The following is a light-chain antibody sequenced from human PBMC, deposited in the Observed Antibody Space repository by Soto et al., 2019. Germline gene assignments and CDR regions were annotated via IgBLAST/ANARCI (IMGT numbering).Light chain of an antibody. V-gene: IGKV3-15*01. J-gene: IGKJ5*01. CDR2: GAS. Sequence: EIVMTQSPATLSVSPGERATLSCRASQSVSSKLAWYQQKPGQAPRLLIYGASNRATGIPDRFSGSGSGTEFTLTISRLQSEDFAVYYCQKYNNWPPINFGQGTRLEIK. CDR3: QKYNNWPPIN. CDR1: QSVSSK.